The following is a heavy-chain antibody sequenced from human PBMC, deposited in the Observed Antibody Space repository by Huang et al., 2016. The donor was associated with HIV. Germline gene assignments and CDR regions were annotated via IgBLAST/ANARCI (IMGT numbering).Heavy chain of an antibody. V-gene: IGHV3-30*18. D-gene: IGHD2-21*02. J-gene: IGHJ5*02. Sequence: QVHLVESGGGVVQPGGSLRLSCAASGFSFNNYDMHWVRQAPGKGLEWLALISYDGNKKYYADSVKGRITLSRDNSRDTLTLQMNSLTPEDTAVYYCAKDASHIVVVTSLRVPLNFLVSWGQGTLVIVSS. CDR1: GFSFNNYD. CDR2: ISYDGNKK. CDR3: AKDASHIVVVTSLRVPLNFLVS.